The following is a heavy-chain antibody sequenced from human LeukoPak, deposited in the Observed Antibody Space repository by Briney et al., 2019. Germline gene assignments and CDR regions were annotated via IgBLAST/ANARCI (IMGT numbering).Heavy chain of an antibody. CDR1: GGSLRSYY. Sequence: SETLSLTCTVSGGSLRSYYWGWIRQPPGKGLEWIGYIYYSGSINYNPSLKSRVTISVDTSKSQFSLKLRSVTAADTAVYYCARDSPIRSMDVWGKGTTVTVPS. V-gene: IGHV4-59*01. J-gene: IGHJ6*03. CDR3: ARDSPIRSMDV. CDR2: IYYSGSI. D-gene: IGHD3-16*01.